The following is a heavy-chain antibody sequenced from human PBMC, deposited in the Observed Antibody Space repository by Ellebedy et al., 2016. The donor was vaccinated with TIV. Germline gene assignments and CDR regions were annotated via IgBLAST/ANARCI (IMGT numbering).Heavy chain of an antibody. CDR1: GFTFDDYA. CDR3: AKDSVGATIRGNFDL. V-gene: IGHV3-9*01. D-gene: IGHD1-26*01. CDR2: ISWNSGSI. Sequence: SLKISCAASGFTFDDYAMHWVRQAPGKGLEWVSGISWNSGSIGYADSVKGRFTISRDNAKNSLYLQMNSLRAEDTALYYCAKDSVGATIRGNFDLWGRGTLVTVSS. J-gene: IGHJ2*01.